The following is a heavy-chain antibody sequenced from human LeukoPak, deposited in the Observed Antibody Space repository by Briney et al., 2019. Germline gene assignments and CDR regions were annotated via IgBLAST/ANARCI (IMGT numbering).Heavy chain of an antibody. Sequence: GGSLRLSCAASGFTFSSYSMNWVRQAPGKGLEWVSSISSSSSYIYYADSVKGRFTISRDKAKNSLYLQMNSLRAEDTAVYYCAKEDYYDSSGYLEAYYFDYWGQGTLVTVSS. J-gene: IGHJ4*02. D-gene: IGHD3-22*01. CDR3: AKEDYYDSSGYLEAYYFDY. CDR2: ISSSSSYI. V-gene: IGHV3-21*04. CDR1: GFTFSSYS.